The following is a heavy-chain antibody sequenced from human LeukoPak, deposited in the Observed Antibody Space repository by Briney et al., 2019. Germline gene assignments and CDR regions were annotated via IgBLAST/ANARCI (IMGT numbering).Heavy chain of an antibody. Sequence: SETLSLTCTVSGGSISSYFWTWIRQPPGKGLEWIGNIYYSGSTNYNPSLKSRVTISVDTSKNQFSLKLSSVTAADTAVYYCARAGWDYGAAFDIWGQGTMVTVSS. V-gene: IGHV4-59*01. CDR1: GGSISSYF. CDR2: IYYSGST. CDR3: ARAGWDYGAAFDI. J-gene: IGHJ3*02. D-gene: IGHD3-16*01.